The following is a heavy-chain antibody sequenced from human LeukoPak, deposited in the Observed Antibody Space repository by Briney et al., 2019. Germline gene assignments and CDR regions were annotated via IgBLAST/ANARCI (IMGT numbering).Heavy chain of an antibody. Sequence: NPSETLSLTCAVSGASFSSSDWWSWVRQPPGKGLEWIGEIYHSGTTNYNPSLKSRVIISLDKSKNQFSLRLGFVTAADTAVYYCARSGGAVAGPHLFYWGQGTLVTVSS. CDR2: IYHSGTT. D-gene: IGHD6-19*01. V-gene: IGHV4-4*02. J-gene: IGHJ4*02. CDR1: GASFSSSDW. CDR3: ARSGGAVAGPHLFY.